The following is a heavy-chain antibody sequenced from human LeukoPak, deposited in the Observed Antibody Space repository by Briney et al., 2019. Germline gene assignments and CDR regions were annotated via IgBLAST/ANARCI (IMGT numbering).Heavy chain of an antibody. CDR1: GGSISISSYY. J-gene: IGHJ4*02. Sequence: PSETLSLTCTVSGGSISISSYYWGWIRQPPGKGLEWIGSIHYSGSTYFNPSLKSRVTIFVDTSKNQFSLKLSSVTAADTAVYYCARGLDSYDSSGQFVYWGQGTLVTVSS. CDR2: IHYSGST. D-gene: IGHD3-22*01. V-gene: IGHV4-39*01. CDR3: ARGLDSYDSSGQFVY.